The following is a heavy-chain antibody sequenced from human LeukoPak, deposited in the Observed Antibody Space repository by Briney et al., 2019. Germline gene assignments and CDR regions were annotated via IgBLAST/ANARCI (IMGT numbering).Heavy chain of an antibody. J-gene: IGHJ4*02. CDR2: ISDTGSTI. CDR1: EFVFSDYY. CDR3: AREMEGDYGSGTFFDL. Sequence: GVSLRLSCAASEFVFSDYYMSWIRQAPGKGLEWVSYISDTGSTIYYADSVKGRFTISRDNVKNSLYLQMNGLRAEDTAVYYCAREMEGDYGSGTFFDLWGQGNMVTVSS. V-gene: IGHV3-11*01. D-gene: IGHD3-10*01.